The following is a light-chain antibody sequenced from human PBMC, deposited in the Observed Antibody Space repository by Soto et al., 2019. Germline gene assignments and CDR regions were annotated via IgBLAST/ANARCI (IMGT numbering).Light chain of an antibody. CDR2: DAS. J-gene: IGKJ2*01. Sequence: DIQMTQSPSTLSAFVGDRGTITCQASQDIATYLNWFQQKPGKAPKLLIYDASNLETGVPSRFSGSSSGTQFTFTINSLQPEDVATYYCQQYDNLVYTFGQGTKVDIK. V-gene: IGKV1-33*01. CDR1: QDIATY. CDR3: QQYDNLVYT.